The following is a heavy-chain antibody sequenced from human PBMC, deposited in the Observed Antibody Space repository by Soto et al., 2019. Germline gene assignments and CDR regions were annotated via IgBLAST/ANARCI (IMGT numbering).Heavy chain of an antibody. D-gene: IGHD5-18*01. CDR3: ARGHSYGYRNS. CDR1: GGTFSSYA. CDR2: IIPMFGTA. V-gene: IGHV1-69*13. Sequence: SVKVSCKASGGTFSSYAISWVRQAPGQGLEWMGGIIPMFGTATYTKNFQGRVTITANESTSTAYMELSSLRSEDTAVYYCARGHSYGYRNSWGQGTLVTVSS. J-gene: IGHJ4*02.